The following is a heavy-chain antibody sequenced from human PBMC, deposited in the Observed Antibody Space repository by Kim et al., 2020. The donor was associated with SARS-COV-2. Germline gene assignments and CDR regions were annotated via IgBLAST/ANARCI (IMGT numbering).Heavy chain of an antibody. CDR3: ARQRELPDY. CDR2: GST. Sequence: GSTYYTPSLKSRVTISVDTSKNQFSLKLSSVTAADTAVYYCARQRELPDYWGQGTLVTVSS. D-gene: IGHD1-26*01. J-gene: IGHJ4*02. V-gene: IGHV4-39*01.